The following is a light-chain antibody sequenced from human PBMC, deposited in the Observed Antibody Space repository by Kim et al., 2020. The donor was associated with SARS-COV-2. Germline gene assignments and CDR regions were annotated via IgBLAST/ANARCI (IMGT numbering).Light chain of an antibody. CDR1: QGFSNY. J-gene: IGKJ1*01. CDR3: QKYNTAPLT. Sequence: DIQMTQSPSSLSASVGDGVTISCRARQGFSNYLAWYQQTPGQAPKLLIYAASALQFGVSSRFNGSGSGTDFTLTISYLQPEDVATYYCQKYNTAPLTFGHGTKVDIK. CDR2: AAS. V-gene: IGKV1-27*01.